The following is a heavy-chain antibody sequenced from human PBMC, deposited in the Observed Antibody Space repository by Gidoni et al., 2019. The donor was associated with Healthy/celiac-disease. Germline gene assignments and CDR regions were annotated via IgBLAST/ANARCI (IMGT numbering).Heavy chain of an antibody. CDR3: ARGTAGFDY. V-gene: IGHV1-18*01. Sequence: KLQGRVTMTTDTSTSTAYMELRSLRSDDTAVYYCARGTAGFDYWGQGTLVTVSS. J-gene: IGHJ4*02.